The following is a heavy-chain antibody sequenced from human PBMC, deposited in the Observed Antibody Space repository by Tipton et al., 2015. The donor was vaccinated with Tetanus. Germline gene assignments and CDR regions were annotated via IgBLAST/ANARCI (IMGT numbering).Heavy chain of an antibody. D-gene: IGHD2-15*01. Sequence: SLRLSCAASGFIFSSYGIHWVRQAPGKGLELLAVSWYDGTDEYYADSVKGRFTISRDNSKNNHYLQMHSLIAEDTALYYCAREAVFSGGSCFSGVFDPWGQGPRVTVSS. J-gene: IGHJ5*02. V-gene: IGHV3-33*01. CDR2: SWYDGTDE. CDR1: GFIFSSYG. CDR3: AREAVFSGGSCFSGVFDP.